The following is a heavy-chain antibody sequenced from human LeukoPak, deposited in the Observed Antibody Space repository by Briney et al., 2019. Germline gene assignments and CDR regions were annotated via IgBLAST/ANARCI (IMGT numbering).Heavy chain of an antibody. D-gene: IGHD3-22*01. J-gene: IGHJ4*02. CDR1: GGTFSSYA. Sequence: SVKVSCKASGGTFSSYAIGWVRQAPGQGLEWMGGIIPIFGTANYAQKFQGKVTITADESTSTAYMELSSLRSEDTAVYYCARGWDYDNGGRPTAYVYWGQGTLVSVSS. CDR3: ARGWDYDNGGRPTAYVY. V-gene: IGHV1-69*01. CDR2: IIPIFGTA.